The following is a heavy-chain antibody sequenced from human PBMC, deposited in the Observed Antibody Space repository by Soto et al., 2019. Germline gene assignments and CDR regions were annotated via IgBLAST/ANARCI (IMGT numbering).Heavy chain of an antibody. CDR3: ARDLWGYCGADCYPLDV. Sequence: PSDTLSLTCTVSGGSISSYYWSWIRQPPGKGLEWIGYMYNTGSTIYNPSLKRRVTISVDTSKNQFSLKLNSVTAADTAVYYCARDLWGYCGADCYPLDVWGQGTMVTVSS. CDR2: MYNTGST. V-gene: IGHV4-59*01. D-gene: IGHD2-21*02. CDR1: GGSISSYY. J-gene: IGHJ6*02.